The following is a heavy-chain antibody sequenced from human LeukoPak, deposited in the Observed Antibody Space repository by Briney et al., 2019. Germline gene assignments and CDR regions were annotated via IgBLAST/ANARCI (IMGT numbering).Heavy chain of an antibody. Sequence: GASVKVSCKASGYTFTSYGISWVRQAPGQGLEWMGWISSYNGNTNYAQKLRGRVTMTTDTSTSTAYMELRSLRSDDTAVYYCARAVAVTTLDNYWGQGTLVTVSS. CDR1: GYTFTSYG. V-gene: IGHV1-18*01. D-gene: IGHD4-17*01. CDR3: ARAVAVTTLDNY. CDR2: ISSYNGNT. J-gene: IGHJ4*02.